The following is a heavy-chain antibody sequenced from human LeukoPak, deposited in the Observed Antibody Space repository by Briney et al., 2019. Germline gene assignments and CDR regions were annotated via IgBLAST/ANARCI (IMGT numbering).Heavy chain of an antibody. V-gene: IGHV3-48*03. Sequence: GGSLRLSCSASGFTFNTYGVNWVRQAPGKGLEWVSSISSSGSTIYYADSVKGRFTISRDNAKNSLYLQMNSLRAEDTAVYYCATPGIQNWFDPWGQGTLVTVSS. J-gene: IGHJ5*02. D-gene: IGHD5-18*01. CDR1: GFTFNTYG. CDR2: ISSSGSTI. CDR3: ATPGIQNWFDP.